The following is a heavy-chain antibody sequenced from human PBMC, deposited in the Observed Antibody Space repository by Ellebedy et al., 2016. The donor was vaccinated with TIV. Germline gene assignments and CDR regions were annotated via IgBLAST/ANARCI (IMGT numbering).Heavy chain of an antibody. CDR3: ARAYWAVRGVIIDPYYYYGMDV. D-gene: IGHD3-10*01. J-gene: IGHJ6*02. CDR2: ISYDGSNK. CDR1: GFTFSSYA. Sequence: GGSLRLSXAASGFTFSSYAMHWVRQAPGKGLEWVAVISYDGSNKYYADSVKGRFTISRDNSKNTLYLQMNSLRAEDTAVYYCARAYWAVRGVIIDPYYYYGMDVWGQGTTVTVSS. V-gene: IGHV3-30-3*01.